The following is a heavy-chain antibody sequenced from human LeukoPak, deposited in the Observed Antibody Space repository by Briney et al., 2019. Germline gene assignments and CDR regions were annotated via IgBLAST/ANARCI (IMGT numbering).Heavy chain of an antibody. V-gene: IGHV3-21*01. CDR1: GFTFNDYT. Sequence: PGGSLRLSCAASGFTFNDYTMTWVRQAPGKGLEWVSSITGDCNYIFYADSVKGRFTISRDNAQNSLYLQMNSLRAEDTAVYYCVRSSTVTRYYFDYWGQGTLVTVSS. J-gene: IGHJ4*02. CDR2: ITGDCNYI. D-gene: IGHD4-17*01. CDR3: VRSSTVTRYYFDY.